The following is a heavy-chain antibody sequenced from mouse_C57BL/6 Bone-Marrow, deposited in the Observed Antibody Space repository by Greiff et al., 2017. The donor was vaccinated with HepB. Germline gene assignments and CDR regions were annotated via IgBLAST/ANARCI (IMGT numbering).Heavy chain of an antibody. D-gene: IGHD1-1*01. V-gene: IGHV1-64*01. CDR1: GYTFTSYW. Sequence: VQLQQPGAELVKPGASVKLSCKASGYTFTSYWMHWVKQRPGQGLEWIGMIHPNSGSTNYNEKFKSKATLTVDKSSSTAYMQLSSLTSEDSAVYYCARSAITTVVATGYWGQGTTLTVSS. J-gene: IGHJ2*01. CDR3: ARSAITTVVATGY. CDR2: IHPNSGST.